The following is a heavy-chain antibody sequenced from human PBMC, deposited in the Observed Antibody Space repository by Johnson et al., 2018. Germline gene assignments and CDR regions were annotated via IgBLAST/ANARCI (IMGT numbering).Heavy chain of an antibody. Sequence: EVQLLESGGGLVQPGGSLRLSCAASGFSFSSHWMNWVRQAPGQGLEWVANRKQDGSEKYDVDSVQGRFTISRDNAKNSLYLQMNSLRAEDTAVYYCARGKGSGLYSGSQDTFDIWGQGTMVTVSS. D-gene: IGHD1-26*01. CDR3: ARGKGSGLYSGSQDTFDI. CDR1: GFSFSSHW. CDR2: RKQDGSEK. J-gene: IGHJ3*02. V-gene: IGHV3-7*04.